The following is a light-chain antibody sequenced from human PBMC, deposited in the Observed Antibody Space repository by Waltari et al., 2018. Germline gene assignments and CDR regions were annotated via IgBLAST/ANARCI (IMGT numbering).Light chain of an antibody. CDR3: QQYDSFSYT. Sequence: DIQMTQSPSTLSASVVDRVTITCRASQTISSWLAWYQQKAGKAPKLLIYDASTLESGVPSRFSGSGSGTEFTLTISSLHPDDFATYYCQQYDSFSYTFGQGTKLEIK. CDR2: DAS. J-gene: IGKJ2*01. V-gene: IGKV1-5*01. CDR1: QTISSW.